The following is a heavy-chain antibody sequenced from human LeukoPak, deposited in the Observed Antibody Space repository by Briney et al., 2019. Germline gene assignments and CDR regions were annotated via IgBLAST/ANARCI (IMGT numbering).Heavy chain of an antibody. Sequence: PSETLSLTCAVYGGSFSGYYWSWIRQPPGKGLEWIGEINHSGSTNYNPSLKSRVTISVDTSKNQFSLKLSSVTAADTAVYYCARARGGWETNGSFDYWGQGTLITVSS. D-gene: IGHD1-26*01. CDR3: ARARGGWETNGSFDY. CDR1: GGSFSGYY. J-gene: IGHJ4*02. CDR2: INHSGST. V-gene: IGHV4-34*01.